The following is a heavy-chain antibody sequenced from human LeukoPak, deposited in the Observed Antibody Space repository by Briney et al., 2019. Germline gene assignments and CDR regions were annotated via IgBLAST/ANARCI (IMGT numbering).Heavy chain of an antibody. V-gene: IGHV3-53*01. D-gene: IGHD3-9*01. CDR1: GFTVRNNY. CDR3: AKAHPPPPYFDGPGWFDP. Sequence: GGSLRLSCAASGFTVRNNYMTWVRQAPGKGLEWVSIIYSGDSTSYADSVKGRFTISRDNSKNTLYLQMNSLRAEDTAVYYCAKAHPPPPYFDGPGWFDPWGQGTLVTVSS. J-gene: IGHJ5*02. CDR2: IYSGDST.